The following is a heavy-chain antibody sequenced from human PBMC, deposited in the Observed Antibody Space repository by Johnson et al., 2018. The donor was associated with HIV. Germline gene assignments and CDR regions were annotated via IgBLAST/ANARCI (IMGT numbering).Heavy chain of an antibody. V-gene: IGHV3-23*04. Sequence: VQVVESGGGVVRPGGSLRLSCAASGFTFDDHGMSWVRQAPGKGLEWVSGISGSGGSTYYADSVKGRFTISRDNSKNTLYLQMNSLRAEDTAVYYCARALTMVRGVSSDALDIWGQGTMVTVSS. CDR2: ISGSGGST. CDR1: GFTFDDHG. J-gene: IGHJ3*02. D-gene: IGHD3-10*01. CDR3: ARALTMVRGVSSDALDI.